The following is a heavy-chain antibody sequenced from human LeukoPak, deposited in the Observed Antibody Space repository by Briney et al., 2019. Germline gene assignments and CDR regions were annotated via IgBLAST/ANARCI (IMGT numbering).Heavy chain of an antibody. J-gene: IGHJ6*03. D-gene: IGHD6-19*01. CDR3: ARISGAVAGPYYYYYMDV. Sequence: SETLSLTCTVSGDSVSSSSYYWGWIRQPPGKGLEWIGEIYHSGSTNYNPSLKSRVTISVDKSKNQFSLKLSSVTAADTAVYYCARISGAVAGPYYYYYMDVWGKGTTVTVSS. V-gene: IGHV4-61*05. CDR2: IYHSGST. CDR1: GDSVSSSSYY.